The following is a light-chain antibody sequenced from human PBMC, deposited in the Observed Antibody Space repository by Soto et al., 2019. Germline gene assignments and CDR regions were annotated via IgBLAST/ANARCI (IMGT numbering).Light chain of an antibody. V-gene: IGKV3-11*01. Sequence: EIVWTQSPATLSLAPGERATLSCRASQSVSSYLAWYQQKPGQAPRLLIYDASNRATGIPARFSGSGSGTDFTLTISSLEPEDFAVYYCQQRSNSPITFGQGTRPEIK. CDR2: DAS. CDR3: QQRSNSPIT. J-gene: IGKJ5*01. CDR1: QSVSSY.